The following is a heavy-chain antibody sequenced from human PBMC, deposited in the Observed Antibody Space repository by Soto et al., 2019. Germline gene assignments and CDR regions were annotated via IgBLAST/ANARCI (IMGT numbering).Heavy chain of an antibody. CDR3: EKDFLSGSGWYHNSAPDY. V-gene: IGHV3-30*18. Sequence: QVQLVESGGGVVQPGRSLRLSCAASGFTFSSYGMHWVRQAPGKGLEWVAVISYDGSNKYYADSVKGRFTISRDNSKNTLYLQMNSLRAEDTAVYYCEKDFLSGSGWYHNSAPDYWGQGTLVTVSS. CDR2: ISYDGSNK. CDR1: GFTFSSYG. J-gene: IGHJ4*02. D-gene: IGHD6-19*01.